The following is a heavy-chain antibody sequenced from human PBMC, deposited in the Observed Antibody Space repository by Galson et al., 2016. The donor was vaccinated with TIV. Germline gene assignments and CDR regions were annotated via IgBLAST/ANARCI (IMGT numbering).Heavy chain of an antibody. CDR1: GFIFSSYW. CDR3: ARWLTVQGVIRYLDY. D-gene: IGHD3-10*01. V-gene: IGHV3-7*01. Sequence: SLRLSCAASGFIFSSYWMSWVRQAPGKGLEWVANINQPGGEKYYGDSVKGRSAIHRDNAKNLLYLQVNSLTVEDTAVYYCARWLTVQGVIRYLDYWGQGTQVTVSS. J-gene: IGHJ4*03. CDR2: INQPGGEK.